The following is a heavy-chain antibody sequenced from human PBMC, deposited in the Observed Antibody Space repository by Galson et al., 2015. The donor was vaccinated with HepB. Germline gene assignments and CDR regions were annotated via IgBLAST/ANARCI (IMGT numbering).Heavy chain of an antibody. CDR3: ARCIRTAMIRHHFDL. Sequence: SLRLSCAASGFTFSDYCMSWIRQAPGKGLEWVSYISGSETYTNYADSVKGRFTISRDNAKNSLFLQMNSLRAEDTAVYYCARCIRTAMIRHHFDLWGQGTLVTVSS. D-gene: IGHD5-18*01. V-gene: IGHV3-11*06. CDR1: GFTFSDYC. J-gene: IGHJ4*02. CDR2: ISGSETYT.